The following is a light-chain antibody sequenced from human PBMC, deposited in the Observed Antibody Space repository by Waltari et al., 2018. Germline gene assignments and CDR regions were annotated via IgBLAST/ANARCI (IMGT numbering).Light chain of an antibody. J-gene: IGLJ2*01. CDR2: EVN. Sequence: QSALTQPPSASGSPGQSVTISCSGSSRDVGSYIHVSWYQQHPGKAPRLIIYEVNKRPSGVPDRFSGSKSGNTASLTVSGLQSEDEAVYFGSSYTGIRSVIFGGGTHLSVL. CDR1: SRDVGSYIH. V-gene: IGLV2-8*01. CDR3: SSYTGIRSVI.